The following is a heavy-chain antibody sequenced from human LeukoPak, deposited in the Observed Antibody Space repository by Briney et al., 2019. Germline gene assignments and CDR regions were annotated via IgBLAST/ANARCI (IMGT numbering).Heavy chain of an antibody. V-gene: IGHV1-69*05. Sequence: SVKVSCKASRGTFSSYAIIWVRQAPGPGLEWMGRIIPIFGTANYAQKFQGRVTITTDESTSPAYMELSSLRSEDPAVYYCARESYYDSSGPGGGALNYFDYWGQGTLVTVS. CDR1: RGTFSSYA. CDR3: ARESYYDSSGPGGGALNYFDY. D-gene: IGHD3-22*01. J-gene: IGHJ4*02. CDR2: IIPIFGTA.